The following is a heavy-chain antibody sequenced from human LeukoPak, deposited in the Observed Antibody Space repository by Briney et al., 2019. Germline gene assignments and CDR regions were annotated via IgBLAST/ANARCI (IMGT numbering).Heavy chain of an antibody. Sequence: SETLSLTCIVSGGSITSDYWSWIRQPPGKGLEWIGYIENSGRTEYNPSLMSRITISVDTSKNQFSLKLSSVTAADTAVYYCARASGYYYYFDYWGQGTLVTVSS. V-gene: IGHV4-59*01. CDR2: IENSGRT. D-gene: IGHD3-3*01. CDR3: ARASGYYYYFDY. CDR1: GGSITSDY. J-gene: IGHJ4*02.